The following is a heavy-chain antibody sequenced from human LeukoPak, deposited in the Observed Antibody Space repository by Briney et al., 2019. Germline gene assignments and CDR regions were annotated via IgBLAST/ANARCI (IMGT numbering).Heavy chain of an antibody. CDR1: GDSISSTNYF. CDR3: ASLAGSQSGDDTFDI. D-gene: IGHD3-10*01. J-gene: IGHJ3*02. V-gene: IGHV4-39*07. CDR2: IYYSGST. Sequence: RPSETLSLTCTASGDSISSTNYFWGWIRQPPGKGLEWIGSIYYSGSTYYNPSLKSRVTISVDTSKNQFSLKLSSVTAADTAVYYCASLAGSQSGDDTFDIWGQGTMVTVSS.